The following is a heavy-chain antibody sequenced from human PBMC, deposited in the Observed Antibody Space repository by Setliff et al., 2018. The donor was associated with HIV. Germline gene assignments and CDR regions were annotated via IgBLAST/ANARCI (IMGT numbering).Heavy chain of an antibody. J-gene: IGHJ4*02. V-gene: IGHV4-39*01. CDR2: IYNGGAS. D-gene: IGHD2-15*01. CDR3: ARHSFPFGGKGVDY. Sequence: SETLSLTCIVTGDSIISGSYYWAWIRQPPGKGLEWIGTIYNGGASHYNPSLKSRVTISVDMSKNQFSLRLSSVTAADTAVYYCARHSFPFGGKGVDYWGQGTLVTVSS. CDR1: GDSIISGSYY.